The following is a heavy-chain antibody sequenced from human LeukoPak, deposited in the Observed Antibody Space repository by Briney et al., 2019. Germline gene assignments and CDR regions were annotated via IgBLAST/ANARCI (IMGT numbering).Heavy chain of an antibody. J-gene: IGHJ4*02. V-gene: IGHV3-23*01. CDR2: ISGSGGST. Sequence: GALRLSCAASGFTFSGFAMSWVRQAPGKGLEWVSAISGSGGSTYYADSVKGRFTISRDNSKNTLYLQMNSLRAEDTAVYYCAKVQGIVVVITTAVDYWGQGTLVTVSS. CDR1: GFTFSGFA. D-gene: IGHD3-22*01. CDR3: AKVQGIVVVITTAVDY.